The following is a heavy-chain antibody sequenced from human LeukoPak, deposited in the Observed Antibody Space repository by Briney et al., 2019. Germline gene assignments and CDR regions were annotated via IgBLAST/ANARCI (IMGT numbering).Heavy chain of an antibody. CDR3: ARGWSGGYSYVPYYYYYMDV. Sequence: SQTLSLTCAISGDSVSSNSAAWNWLRQSPSRGLEWLGRTYYRSKWYNDYAVSVKSRITINPDTSKNQFSLQLNSVTPEDTAVYYCARGWSGGYSYVPYYYYYMDVWGKGTTVTVSS. CDR1: GDSVSSNSAA. CDR2: TYYRSKWYN. V-gene: IGHV6-1*01. D-gene: IGHD5-18*01. J-gene: IGHJ6*03.